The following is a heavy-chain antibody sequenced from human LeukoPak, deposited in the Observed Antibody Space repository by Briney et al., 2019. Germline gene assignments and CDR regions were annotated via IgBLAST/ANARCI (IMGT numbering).Heavy chain of an antibody. CDR1: GFTFSSYE. D-gene: IGHD6-13*01. J-gene: IGHJ4*02. V-gene: IGHV3-48*01. CDR2: ISSSSSTI. CDR3: ARDDSSSWYYFDY. Sequence: GGSLRLSCAASGFTFSSYEMNWVRQAPGKGLEWVSYISSSSSTIYYADSVKGRFTISRDNAKNSLYLQMNSLRAEDTAVYYCARDDSSSWYYFDYWGQGTLVTVSS.